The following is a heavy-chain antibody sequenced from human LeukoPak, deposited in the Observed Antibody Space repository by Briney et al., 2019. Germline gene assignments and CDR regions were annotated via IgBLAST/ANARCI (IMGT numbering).Heavy chain of an antibody. V-gene: IGHV4-59*01. D-gene: IGHD3-16*01. CDR2: VYYSGST. Sequence: SETLSLTCTVSGGSISSYFWSWIRQPPGKGLEWIGYVYYSGSTNYNPSLKSRVTISVDTSKKQFSLKLSSATAADTAVYYCAKVLDLSKRGLDAFDIWGQGTMVTVSS. J-gene: IGHJ3*02. CDR3: AKVLDLSKRGLDAFDI. CDR1: GGSISSYF.